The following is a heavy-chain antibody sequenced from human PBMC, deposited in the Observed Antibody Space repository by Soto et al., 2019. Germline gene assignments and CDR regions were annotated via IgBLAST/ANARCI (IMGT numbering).Heavy chain of an antibody. CDR1: GFTFSSYS. D-gene: IGHD3-3*01. V-gene: IGHV3-21*01. Sequence: GGSLRLSCAASGFTFSSYSMNWVRQAPGKGLEWVSSISSSSSYIYYADSVKGRFTISRDNAKNSLYLQMNSLRAEDTAVYYCARDHSYYDFWSGYSDYYYYYGMDVWGQGTTVTVSS. J-gene: IGHJ6*02. CDR2: ISSSSSYI. CDR3: ARDHSYYDFWSGYSDYYYYYGMDV.